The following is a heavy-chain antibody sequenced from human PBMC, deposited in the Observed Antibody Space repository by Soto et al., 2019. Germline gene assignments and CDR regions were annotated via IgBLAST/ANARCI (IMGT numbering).Heavy chain of an antibody. Sequence: PGGSLRLSCAASGFTFSSYGMHWVRQAPGKGLEWVAVISYDGSNKYYADSVKGRFTISRDNSKNTLYLQMNSLRAEDTAVYYCAKDPGLWNYYFDYWGQGTLVTVSS. D-gene: IGHD1-7*01. J-gene: IGHJ4*02. CDR3: AKDPGLWNYYFDY. CDR2: ISYDGSNK. CDR1: GFTFSSYG. V-gene: IGHV3-30*18.